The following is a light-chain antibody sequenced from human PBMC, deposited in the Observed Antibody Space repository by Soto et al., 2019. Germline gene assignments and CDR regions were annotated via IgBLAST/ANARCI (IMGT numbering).Light chain of an antibody. J-gene: IGKJ1*01. V-gene: IGKV3-20*01. CDR3: QQYDSSVWT. Sequence: EIVLTQSPGTLSLSPGERATLSCRASQSVSSTSLAWYQQKPGQAPRLLMYGVSTRATGISDRFSGSGSGTDYTLTINRLEPEDFAVYFCQQYDSSVWTFGQGTKVEIK. CDR1: QSVSSTS. CDR2: GVS.